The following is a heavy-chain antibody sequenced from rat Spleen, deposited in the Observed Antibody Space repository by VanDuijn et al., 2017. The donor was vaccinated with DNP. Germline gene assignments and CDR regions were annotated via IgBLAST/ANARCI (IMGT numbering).Heavy chain of an antibody. CDR1: GFTFSDYN. CDR3: TRLGERLFDY. CDR2: ITYDGRTA. D-gene: IGHD5-1*01. V-gene: IGHV5-7*01. Sequence: EVQLVESGGGLVQPGGSLKLSCAASGFTFSDYNMAWVRQAPKKGLEWFATITYDGRTAFYPDSVKGQFTISSDNSETTLNLQIDSLRTEDKATYFCTRLGERLFDYWGRGTLVTVSS. J-gene: IGHJ3*01.